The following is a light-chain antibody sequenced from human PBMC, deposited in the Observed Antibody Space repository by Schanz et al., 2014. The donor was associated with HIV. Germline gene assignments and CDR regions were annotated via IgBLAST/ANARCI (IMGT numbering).Light chain of an antibody. CDR2: ATS. CDR1: QSISSY. Sequence: DIQMTQSPSSLSASAGDRVTITFPASQSISSYLNWYQQKPGKAPKLLIYATSSLQSGVPSRFSGSGSGTEFTLTISSLQPEDFATYYCQQSYGTSWTFGQGTKVEIK. V-gene: IGKV1-39*01. CDR3: QQSYGTSWT. J-gene: IGKJ1*01.